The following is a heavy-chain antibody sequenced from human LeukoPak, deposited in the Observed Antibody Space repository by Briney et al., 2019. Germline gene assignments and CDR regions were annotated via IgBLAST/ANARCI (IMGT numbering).Heavy chain of an antibody. V-gene: IGHV3-7*01. CDR2: IKQDGSEK. Sequence: GGSLRLSCAASGFTFSSYGMSWVRQAPGKGLEWVANIKQDGSEKYYVDSVKGRFTISRDNAKNSLYLQMNSLRAEDTAVYYCARDSPSMIVVVITRINDAFDIWGQGTMVTVSS. J-gene: IGHJ3*02. CDR3: ARDSPSMIVVVITRINDAFDI. CDR1: GFTFSSYG. D-gene: IGHD3-22*01.